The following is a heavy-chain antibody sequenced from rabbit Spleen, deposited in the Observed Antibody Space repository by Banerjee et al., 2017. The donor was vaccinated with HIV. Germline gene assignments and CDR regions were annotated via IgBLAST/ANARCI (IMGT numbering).Heavy chain of an antibody. CDR2: IDGGSSGNT. D-gene: IGHD1-1*01. CDR1: GFDLSSYYY. V-gene: IGHV1S40*01. Sequence: QSLEESGGDLVKPGASLTLTCKASGFDLSSYYYMCWVCQAPGKGLEWIACIDGGSSGNTYYASWAKGRFTTSKTSSTTVTLQMTSLTGADTATYFCARDPNGSGGDAYNLWGPGTLVTVS. CDR3: ARDPNGSGGDAYNL. J-gene: IGHJ4*01.